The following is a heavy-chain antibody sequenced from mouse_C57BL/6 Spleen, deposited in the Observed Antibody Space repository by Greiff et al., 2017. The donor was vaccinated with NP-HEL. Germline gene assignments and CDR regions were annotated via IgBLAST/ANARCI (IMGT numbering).Heavy chain of an antibody. CDR1: GYTFTDYY. D-gene: IGHD2-4*01. V-gene: IGHV1-26*01. CDR2: INPNNGGT. CDR3: ARIYYDYDDYFDY. Sequence: FQLQQSGPELVKPGASVKISCKASGYTFTDYYMNWVKQSHGKSLEWIGDINPNNGGTSYNQKFKGKATLTVDKSSSTAYMELRSLTSEDSAVYYCARIYYDYDDYFDYWGQGTTLTVSS. J-gene: IGHJ2*01.